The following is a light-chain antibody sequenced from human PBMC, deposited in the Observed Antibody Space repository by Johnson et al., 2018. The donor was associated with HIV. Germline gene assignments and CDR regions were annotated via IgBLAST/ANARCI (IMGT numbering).Light chain of an antibody. CDR2: YNN. Sequence: QPVLTQPPSVSAAPGQKVTISCSGSSSNIGNNYVSWYQQLPGTAPKLLIYYNNKRPSGIPDRFSGSKSGTSATLGITVLRTGDEADYYCGTWDSSLSAYVFGTGTKVTVL. CDR3: GTWDSSLSAYV. V-gene: IGLV1-51*01. J-gene: IGLJ1*01. CDR1: SSNIGNNY.